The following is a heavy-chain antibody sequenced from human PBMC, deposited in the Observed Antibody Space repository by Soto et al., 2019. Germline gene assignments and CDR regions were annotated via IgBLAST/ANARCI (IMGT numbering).Heavy chain of an antibody. V-gene: IGHV1-18*01. CDR1: GYSFTNYG. CDR2: ISAYNVNT. J-gene: IGHJ6*03. Sequence: QDQLVQCGVEVKKPGASVKVSCKASGYSFTNYGITWVRQAPGQGFEWMGWISAYNVNTNYAQKFQGRVTWTTDASTSTAYLELRSLRSHDTAVYYCARDRGVAPPVAGNTHYYYYMDVWGKGTTVTVSS. D-gene: IGHD6-19*01. CDR3: ARDRGVAPPVAGNTHYYYYMDV.